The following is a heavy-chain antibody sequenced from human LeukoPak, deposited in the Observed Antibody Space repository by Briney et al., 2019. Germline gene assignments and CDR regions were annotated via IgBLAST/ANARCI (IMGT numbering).Heavy chain of an antibody. Sequence: SETLSLTCTVSGGSISSYYWSWIRQPAGKGLGWFGRSNTSGRPNYNPSLKSRVTMSVDTSKNQFSLKLSSVTAADTAVYYCARVNAMLPTTANPHYYYYYMDVWGKGTTVTVSS. CDR1: GGSISSYY. D-gene: IGHD1-1*01. J-gene: IGHJ6*03. CDR3: ARVNAMLPTTANPHYYYYYMDV. V-gene: IGHV4-4*07. CDR2: SNTSGRP.